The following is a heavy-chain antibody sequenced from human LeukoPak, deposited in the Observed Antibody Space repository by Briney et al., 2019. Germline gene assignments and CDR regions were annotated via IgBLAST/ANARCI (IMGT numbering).Heavy chain of an antibody. CDR2: VISSGTT. Sequence: SQTLSLTCSVSGGSISSDSYHWTWIRQPAGKGLEWIGRVISSGTTNYNPSLKSRVTILVDTSKNQFSLKLNFVTAEDTAVYYCARGGWFGELFFDHWGQGILVTVSS. J-gene: IGHJ4*02. CDR1: GGSISSDSYH. V-gene: IGHV4-61*02. D-gene: IGHD3-10*01. CDR3: ARGGWFGELFFDH.